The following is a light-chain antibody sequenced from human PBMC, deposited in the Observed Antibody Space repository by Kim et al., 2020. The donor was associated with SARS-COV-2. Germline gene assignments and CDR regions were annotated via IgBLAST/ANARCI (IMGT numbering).Light chain of an antibody. V-gene: IGKV3-11*01. CDR1: QSVSSY. CDR3: QQRSNWLT. J-gene: IGKJ4*01. CDR2: DAS. Sequence: SLAPGERATLSCRASQSVSSYLACYQQKPGQAPRLLIYDASIRATGIPARFSGSGSGTDSTLTISSLEPEDFAVYYCQQRSNWLTFGGGTKVDIK.